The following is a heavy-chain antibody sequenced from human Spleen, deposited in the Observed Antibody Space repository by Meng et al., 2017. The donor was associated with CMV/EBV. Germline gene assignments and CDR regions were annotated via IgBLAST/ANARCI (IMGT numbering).Heavy chain of an antibody. CDR2: IYYSGST. CDR1: GGSISSSSYY. CDR3: ARAHLQYRYYYYGMDV. J-gene: IGHJ6*02. Sequence: GSLRLSCTVSGGSISSSSYYWGWIRQPPGKGLEWIGSIYYSGSTYYNPSLKSRVTISVDTSKNQFSLKLSSVTAADTAVYYCARAHLQYRYYYYGMDVWGQGTTVTVSS. V-gene: IGHV4-39*07. D-gene: IGHD4-11*01.